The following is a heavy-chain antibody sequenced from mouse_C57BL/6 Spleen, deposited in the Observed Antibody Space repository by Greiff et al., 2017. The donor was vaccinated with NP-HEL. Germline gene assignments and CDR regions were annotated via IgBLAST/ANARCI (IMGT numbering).Heavy chain of an antibody. CDR3: ARLEVEDAY. V-gene: IGHV5-12*01. Sequence: EVQRVESGGGLVQPGGSLKLSCAASGFTFSDYYMYWVRQTPEKRLEWVAYISNGGGSTYYPDTVKGRFTISRDNAKNTLYLQMSRLKSEDTAMYYCARLEVEDAYWGQGTLVTVSA. J-gene: IGHJ3*01. CDR2: ISNGGGST. D-gene: IGHD1-1*01. CDR1: GFTFSDYY.